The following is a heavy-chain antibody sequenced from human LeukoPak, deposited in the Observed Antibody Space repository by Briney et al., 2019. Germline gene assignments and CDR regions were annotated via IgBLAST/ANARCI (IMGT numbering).Heavy chain of an antibody. V-gene: IGHV4-39*01. J-gene: IGHJ4*02. CDR1: GGSISSSSYY. D-gene: IGHD6-13*01. CDR2: IYYSGST. CDR3: ASPYSSSFIASDY. Sequence: SETLSLTCTVSGGSISSSSYYWGWIRQPPGKGLEWIGSIYYSGSTYYNPSLKSRVTISVDTSKNQFSLKLSSVTAADTAVYYCASPYSSSFIASDYWGQRTLVTVSS.